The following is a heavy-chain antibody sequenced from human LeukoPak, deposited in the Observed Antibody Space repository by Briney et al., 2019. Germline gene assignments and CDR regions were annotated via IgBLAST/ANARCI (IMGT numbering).Heavy chain of an antibody. D-gene: IGHD3-22*01. CDR1: GFIFSDYY. CDR2: ISSSGSTM. J-gene: IGHJ4*02. V-gene: IGHV3-11*04. Sequence: GGSLRLSCAASGFIFSDYYMSWIRQAPGKGLEWVSYISSSGSTMYYTDSVKGRFTISRDNSKNTLYLQMNSLRVEDTAVYFCARDSFTYDSSGYYYYWGQGTLVTVSS. CDR3: ARDSFTYDSSGYYYY.